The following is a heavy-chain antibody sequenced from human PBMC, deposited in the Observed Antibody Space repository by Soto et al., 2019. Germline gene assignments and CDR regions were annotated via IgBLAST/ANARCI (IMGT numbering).Heavy chain of an antibody. J-gene: IGHJ5*02. Sequence: SETLSLTCTVSGGSISSSSYYWGWIRQPPGKGLEWIGSIYYSGSTYYNPSLKSRVTISVDTSKNQFSLKLSSVTAADTAVYYCARRVHYGSGKNWFDPWGQGTLVTVSS. V-gene: IGHV4-39*01. D-gene: IGHD3-10*01. CDR2: IYYSGST. CDR1: GGSISSSSYY. CDR3: ARRVHYGSGKNWFDP.